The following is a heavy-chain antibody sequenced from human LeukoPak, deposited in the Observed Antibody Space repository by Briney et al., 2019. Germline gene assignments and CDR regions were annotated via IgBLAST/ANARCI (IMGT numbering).Heavy chain of an antibody. CDR1: GGSFSGYY. CDR2: INHSGST. Sequence: SETLSLTCAVYGGSFSGYYWSWTRQPPGKGVEWIGEINHSGSTNYNPSLKSRVTISVDTSKNQFSLKLSSVTAADTAVYYCARAGSSTSGFDPWGQGTLVTVSS. CDR3: ARAGSSTSGFDP. D-gene: IGHD2-2*01. J-gene: IGHJ5*02. V-gene: IGHV4-34*01.